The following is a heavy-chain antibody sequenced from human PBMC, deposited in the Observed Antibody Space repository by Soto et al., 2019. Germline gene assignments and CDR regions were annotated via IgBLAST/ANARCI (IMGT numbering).Heavy chain of an antibody. CDR2: IIPIFGTA. V-gene: IGHV1-69*01. D-gene: IGHD3-10*01. CDR1: GGTFSSDA. CDR3: ARAMVRGVIITLDYYYGMDV. J-gene: IGHJ6*02. Sequence: QVQLVQSGAEVKKPGSSVKVSCKASGGTFSSDAISWVRQAPGQGLEWMGGIIPIFGTANYAQKFQGRVTITADESTSTAYMELSSLRSEDTAVYYCARAMVRGVIITLDYYYGMDVWGQGTTVTVSS.